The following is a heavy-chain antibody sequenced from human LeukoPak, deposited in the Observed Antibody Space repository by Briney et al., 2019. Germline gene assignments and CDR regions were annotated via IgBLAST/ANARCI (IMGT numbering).Heavy chain of an antibody. J-gene: IGHJ4*02. D-gene: IGHD2-15*01. V-gene: IGHV4-59*01. CDR1: GFTFSSYG. CDR3: AKDGPIGP. Sequence: GSLRLSCSASGFTFSSYGMNWVRQAPGKGLEWIGYIHSSGTTDYNPSLESRVTISVDTSKNQFSLRLNSLTAADTAVYYCAKDGPIGPWGQGTLVTVSS. CDR2: IHSSGTT.